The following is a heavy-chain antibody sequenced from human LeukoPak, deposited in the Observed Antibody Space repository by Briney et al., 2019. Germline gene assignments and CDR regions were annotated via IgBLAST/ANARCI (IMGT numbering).Heavy chain of an antibody. J-gene: IGHJ4*02. V-gene: IGHV3-30*02. CDR2: IRYDGSNK. CDR1: GFTFSSYG. D-gene: IGHD6-6*01. CDR3: AKAEYSSSAFDY. Sequence: QTGGSLRLSCAASGFTFSSYGMHWVRQAPGKGLEWVAFIRYDGSNKYYADSVKGRFTISRDNSKNTLYLQMNSLRAEDTAVYYCAKAEYSSSAFDYWGQGTLVTVSS.